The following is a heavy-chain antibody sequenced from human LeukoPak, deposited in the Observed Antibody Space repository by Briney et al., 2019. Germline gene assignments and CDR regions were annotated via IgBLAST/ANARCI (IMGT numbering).Heavy chain of an antibody. CDR3: ARAKTLYCSSTSCHYYYGMDV. Sequence: SETLSLTCTVSGGSISSYYWSWIRQPPGKGLEWIGYIYYSGSTNYNPSLRSRVAISVDTSKNQFSLKLSSVTAADTAVYYCARAKTLYCSSTSCHYYYGMDVWGKGTTVTVSS. V-gene: IGHV4-59*01. J-gene: IGHJ6*04. D-gene: IGHD2-2*01. CDR2: IYYSGST. CDR1: GGSISSYY.